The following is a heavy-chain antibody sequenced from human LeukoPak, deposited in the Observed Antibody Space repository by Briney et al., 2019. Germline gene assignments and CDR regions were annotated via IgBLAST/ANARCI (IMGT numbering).Heavy chain of an antibody. CDR3: AKASAGSSWYLGDDY. D-gene: IGHD6-13*01. V-gene: IGHV3-23*01. CDR1: GFTFSSYA. J-gene: IGHJ4*02. CDR2: ISGSGGST. Sequence: GGSLRLSCAASGFTFSSYAMSWVRQAPGKGLEWGSAISGSGGSTYYADSVKGRFTISRDNSKNTLYLQMNSLRAEDTAVYYCAKASAGSSWYLGDDYWGQGTLVTVSS.